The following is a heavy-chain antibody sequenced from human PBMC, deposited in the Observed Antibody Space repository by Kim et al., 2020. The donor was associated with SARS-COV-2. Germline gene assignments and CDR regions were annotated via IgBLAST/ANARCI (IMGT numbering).Heavy chain of an antibody. D-gene: IGHD3-16*02. CDR3: ARDGEKYDYIWGSYPRGDDVDY. J-gene: IGHJ4*02. CDR2: ISYDGSNK. CDR1: GFTFSSYA. V-gene: IGHV3-30-3*01. Sequence: GGSLRLSCAASGFTFSSYAMHWVRQAPGKGLEWVAVISYDGSNKYYADSVKGRFTISRDNSKNTLYLQMNSLRAEDTAVYYCARDGEKYDYIWGSYPRGDDVDYWGQGKLVTVSS.